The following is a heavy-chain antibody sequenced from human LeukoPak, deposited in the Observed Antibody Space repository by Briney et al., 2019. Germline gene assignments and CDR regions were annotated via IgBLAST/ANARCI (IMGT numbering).Heavy chain of an antibody. CDR3: ASFSGSSVDY. Sequence: GGSLRLSCAASGFTVSSTHMSWVRQAPGKGLEWVSLIYRDGSIHYADSVKGRFTISRDNSKNTLYLQMNSLRAEDTAVYYCASFSGSSVDYWGQGTLVTVSS. J-gene: IGHJ4*02. CDR2: IYRDGSI. CDR1: GFTVSSTH. V-gene: IGHV3-53*05. D-gene: IGHD1-26*01.